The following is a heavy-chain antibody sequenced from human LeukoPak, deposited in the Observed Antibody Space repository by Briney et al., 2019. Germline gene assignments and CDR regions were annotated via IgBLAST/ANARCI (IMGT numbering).Heavy chain of an antibody. CDR1: GGSISSSGSY. Sequence: TPTPSLTWTVAGGSISSSGSYCGWIRQPPGQGLEWIIAVCLLGLTNYKPSLSSRVIMALDTSKNHLSLSLTSVTAADTAVYYCSRENGAFCPFGYWGQGTLVTVFS. V-gene: IGHV4-39*07. CDR3: SRENGAFCPFGY. J-gene: IGHJ4*02. CDR2: VCLLGLT. D-gene: IGHD2-8*01.